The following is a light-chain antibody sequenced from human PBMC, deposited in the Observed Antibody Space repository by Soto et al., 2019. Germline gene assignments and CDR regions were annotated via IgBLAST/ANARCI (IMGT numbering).Light chain of an antibody. CDR1: SSDVGGYNY. J-gene: IGLJ1*01. V-gene: IGLV2-8*01. CDR2: EVS. Sequence: QYGLTHPPSASGSPGQSVTISCSGTSSDVGGYNYVSWYQQHPGKAPKLMIYEVSERPSGVPDRFSGSTSSNTASLTVSGLQAEDEAAYYCSSSAGSTTFVFGTGTKVT. CDR3: SSSAGSTTFV.